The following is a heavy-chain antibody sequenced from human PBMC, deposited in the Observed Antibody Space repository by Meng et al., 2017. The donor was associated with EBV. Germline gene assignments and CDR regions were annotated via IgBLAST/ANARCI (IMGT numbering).Heavy chain of an antibody. CDR1: GGSVSSGSYY. V-gene: IGHV4-61*01. CDR2: IYYSGST. J-gene: IGHJ5*02. Sequence: VQLPESGPGLVKPSETLSLPCTVSGGSVSSGSYYWSWIRQPPGKGLEWIGYIYYSGSTNYNPSLKSRVTISVDTSKNQFSLKLSSVTAADTAVYYCARGRYYGDYFWFDPWGQGTLVTVSS. D-gene: IGHD4-17*01. CDR3: ARGRYYGDYFWFDP.